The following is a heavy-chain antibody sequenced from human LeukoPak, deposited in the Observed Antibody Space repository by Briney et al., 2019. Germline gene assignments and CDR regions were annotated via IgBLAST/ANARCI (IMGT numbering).Heavy chain of an antibody. Sequence: SETLSLTCTVSGGSISSGYHYWGWIRQPPGKGLEWIGSIYESGRTHYNPSLRRRITISVDTSKNQFSLELSSVTAADTAVYYCARGDSSSWSLFDYWGQGTLVTVSS. CDR3: ARGDSSSWSLFDY. CDR1: GGSISSGYHY. V-gene: IGHV4-39*01. CDR2: IYESGRT. J-gene: IGHJ4*02. D-gene: IGHD6-13*01.